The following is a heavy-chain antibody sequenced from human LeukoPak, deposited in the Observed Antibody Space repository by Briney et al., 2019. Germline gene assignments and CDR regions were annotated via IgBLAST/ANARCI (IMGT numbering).Heavy chain of an antibody. CDR2: ISGDSSYI. J-gene: IGHJ4*02. Sequence: GGSLRLSCAASGFTFNTYSMNWVRQAPGKGPEWVSSISGDSSYIYYADSVKGRFTISRDNAKNSLYLQMSSLRAEDTAVYYCASRFCSGGSCYCDGYWGQGTLVTVSS. D-gene: IGHD2-15*01. CDR1: GFTFNTYS. V-gene: IGHV3-21*01. CDR3: ASRFCSGGSCYCDGY.